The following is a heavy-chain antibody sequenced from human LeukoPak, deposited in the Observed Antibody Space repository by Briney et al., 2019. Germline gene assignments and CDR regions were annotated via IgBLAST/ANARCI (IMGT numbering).Heavy chain of an antibody. CDR1: GFTFSSYG. V-gene: IGHV3-23*01. CDR2: ISGSGGST. D-gene: IGHD3-10*01. Sequence: PGGSLRLSCAASGFTFSSYGMSWVRQAPGKGLEWVSAISGSGGSTYYADSVKGRFTISRDNSKNTLYLQMNSLRAEDTAIYYCATTTSAIWFGELLPKGWGQGTLVTVSS. CDR3: ATTTSAIWFGELLPKG. J-gene: IGHJ4*02.